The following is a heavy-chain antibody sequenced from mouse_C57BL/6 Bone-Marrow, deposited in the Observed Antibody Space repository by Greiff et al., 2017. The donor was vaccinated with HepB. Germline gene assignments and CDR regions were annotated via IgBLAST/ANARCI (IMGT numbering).Heavy chain of an antibody. J-gene: IGHJ3*01. CDR1: GYTFTSYW. CDR3: ARSYDWLAY. CDR2: IHPNSGST. Sequence: QVQLQQPGAELVKPGASVKLSCKASGYTFTSYWMHWVKQRPGQGLEWIGMIHPNSGSTNYNEKFKSKATLTVDKSSSPAYMQLSSLTSEDSAVYYCARSYDWLAYWGQGTLVTVSA. D-gene: IGHD2-3*01. V-gene: IGHV1-64*01.